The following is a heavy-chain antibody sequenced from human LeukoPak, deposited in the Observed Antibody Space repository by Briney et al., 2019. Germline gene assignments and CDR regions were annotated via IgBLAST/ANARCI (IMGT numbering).Heavy chain of an antibody. CDR2: IYYSGST. CDR1: GGSISSYY. CDR3: ARDFTGAFDP. J-gene: IGHJ5*02. D-gene: IGHD3-10*01. V-gene: IGHV4-59*01. Sequence: PSETLSLTCTVSGGSISSYYWSWIRQPPGKGPEWIGYIYYSGSTNYNPSLKSRVTISVDTSKNQFSLKLSSVTAADTAVYYCARDFTGAFDPWGQGTLVTVSS.